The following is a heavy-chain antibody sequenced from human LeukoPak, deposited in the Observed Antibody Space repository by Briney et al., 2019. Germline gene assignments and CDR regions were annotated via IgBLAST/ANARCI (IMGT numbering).Heavy chain of an antibody. Sequence: WASVKVSCKASGYTFTGYYMHWVRQAPGQGLEWMGWINPNSGGTNYAQKFQGRVTMTRDTSISTAYMELSRLRSGDTAVYYCARVWTGRTLYYYDSSGYYPFDYWGQGTLVTVSS. V-gene: IGHV1-2*02. D-gene: IGHD3-22*01. CDR1: GYTFTGYY. CDR3: ARVWTGRTLYYYDSSGYYPFDY. CDR2: INPNSGGT. J-gene: IGHJ4*02.